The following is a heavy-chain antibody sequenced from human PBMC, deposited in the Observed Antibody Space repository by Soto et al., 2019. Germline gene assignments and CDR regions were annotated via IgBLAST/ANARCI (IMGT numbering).Heavy chain of an antibody. Sequence: QVQLQESGPGLVKPSETLSLTYTVSGGSISSYYWSWIRQPAGKGLEWIGRIYTSGSTNYNPSLKSRVTMSVDTSKNQFSLKLSSVTAADTAVYYCARVAAVAGTDYYYGMDVWGQGTTVTVSS. CDR2: IYTSGST. CDR1: GGSISSYY. CDR3: ARVAAVAGTDYYYGMDV. D-gene: IGHD6-19*01. J-gene: IGHJ6*02. V-gene: IGHV4-4*07.